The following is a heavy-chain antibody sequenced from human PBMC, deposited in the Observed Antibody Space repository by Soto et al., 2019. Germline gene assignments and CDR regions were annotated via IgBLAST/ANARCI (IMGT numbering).Heavy chain of an antibody. V-gene: IGHV3-23*01. CDR3: AKGGYYSPLDI. D-gene: IGHD3-16*01. J-gene: IGHJ3*02. Sequence: GGSLRLSCVASGFPFSSYAMSWVRQTPGKGLEWVSGISGSGGRTYYADSVKGRFTIARDNSNNTLSLQMHILRVGDTAVYFRAKGGYYSPLDIWGRGTMVTVS. CDR1: GFPFSSYA. CDR2: ISGSGGRT.